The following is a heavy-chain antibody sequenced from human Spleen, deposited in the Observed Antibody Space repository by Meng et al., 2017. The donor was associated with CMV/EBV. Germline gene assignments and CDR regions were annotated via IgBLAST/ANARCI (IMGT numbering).Heavy chain of an antibody. V-gene: IGHV3-20*04. CDR2: ISWNGGGI. J-gene: IGHJ4*02. Sequence: GGSLRLSCAASGFTFDDYGMNWVRQAPGKGLEWVSGISWNGGGIGYADSVKGRFSISRDNAKNSLYLQMNSLRAEDTAVYYCARVGYSGSYGLWGQGTLVTVSS. D-gene: IGHD1-26*01. CDR1: GFTFDDYG. CDR3: ARVGYSGSYGL.